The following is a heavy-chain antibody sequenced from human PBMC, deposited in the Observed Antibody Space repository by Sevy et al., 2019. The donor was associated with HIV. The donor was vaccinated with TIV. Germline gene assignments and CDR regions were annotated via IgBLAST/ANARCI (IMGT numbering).Heavy chain of an antibody. CDR2: IDSGGST. D-gene: IGHD3-22*01. CDR1: GFPVSSNY. J-gene: IGHJ6*02. Sequence: GGSLRLSCAASGFPVSSNYMSWVRQAPGKGLGWVSLIDSGGSTYYADSVKGRFTISRDNAKNTLYLQMNPLRAEDTAVYFCARDRYYDASGYYYYYYGMDVWGQGTTVTVSS. V-gene: IGHV3-66*01. CDR3: ARDRYYDASGYYYYYYGMDV.